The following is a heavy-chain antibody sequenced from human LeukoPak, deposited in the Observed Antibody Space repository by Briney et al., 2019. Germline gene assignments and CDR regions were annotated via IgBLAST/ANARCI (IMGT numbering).Heavy chain of an antibody. CDR1: GFSFSTYN. CDR3: ARDPYSGSYGDYYYYYMDV. Sequence: GGSLRLSCAASGFSFSTYNMNWVRQAPGKGLEWVSSITSSSSHIYYADSVKGRFTISRDNAKSSLYLQMNSLRDEDTAVYYCARDPYSGSYGDYYYYYMDVWGKGTTVTISS. CDR2: ITSSSSHI. D-gene: IGHD1-26*01. V-gene: IGHV3-21*01. J-gene: IGHJ6*03.